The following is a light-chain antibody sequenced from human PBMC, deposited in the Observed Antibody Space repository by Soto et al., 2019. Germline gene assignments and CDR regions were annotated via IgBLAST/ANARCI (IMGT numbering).Light chain of an antibody. Sequence: QSALTQPASMSGSPGQSFTISCTGTSSDIGAYNVVSWYQQHPGKAPKLMLYDVNIRPSGVSNRFSGSKSGNTASLTISGLQAEDEADYYCTSWTTSTTMIFGGGTKVTVL. CDR2: DVN. CDR3: TSWTTSTTMI. V-gene: IGLV2-14*03. J-gene: IGLJ2*01. CDR1: SSDIGAYNV.